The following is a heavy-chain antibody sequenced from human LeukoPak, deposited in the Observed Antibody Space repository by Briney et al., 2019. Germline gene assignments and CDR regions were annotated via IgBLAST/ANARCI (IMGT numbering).Heavy chain of an antibody. Sequence: PSETLSLTCTVSGYSISSGYYWGWIRQPPGKGLEWIGSIYHSGSTYYNPSLKSRVTISVDTSKSQFSLKLSSVTAADTAVYYCARGGGDYYDSSGYYPVDYWGQGTLVTVSS. J-gene: IGHJ4*02. CDR1: GYSISSGYY. V-gene: IGHV4-38-2*02. CDR3: ARGGGDYYDSSGYYPVDY. D-gene: IGHD3-22*01. CDR2: IYHSGST.